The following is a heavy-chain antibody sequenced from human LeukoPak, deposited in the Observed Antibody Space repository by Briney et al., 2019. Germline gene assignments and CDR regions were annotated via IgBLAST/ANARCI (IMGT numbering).Heavy chain of an antibody. CDR3: ARGGYDFWSGSAVDGMDV. CDR2: INAGNGNT. CDR1: GYTFTSYA. V-gene: IGHV1-3*01. J-gene: IGHJ6*02. D-gene: IGHD3-3*01. Sequence: ASVKVSCKASGYTFTSYAIHWVRQAPGQRLEWMGWINAGNGNTKYSQKFQGRVTITRDTSASTAYMELSSLRSEDTAVYYCARGGYDFWSGSAVDGMDVWGQGTTVTVSS.